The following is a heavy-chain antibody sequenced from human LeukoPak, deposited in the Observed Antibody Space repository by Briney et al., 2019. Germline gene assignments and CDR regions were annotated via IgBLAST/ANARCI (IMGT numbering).Heavy chain of an antibody. CDR1: GGSISSNY. V-gene: IGHV4-59*01. CDR3: ARGTQYSSSWYYFDY. D-gene: IGHD6-13*01. CDR2: IHHRGST. Sequence: SETLSLTCTVSGGSISSNYWTWIRQPPGKGLEWIGYIHHRGSTYYNPSLTSRVSISVDTSKNQFSLKLSSVTAADTAVFYCARGTQYSSSWYYFDYWGQGILVTVSS. J-gene: IGHJ4*02.